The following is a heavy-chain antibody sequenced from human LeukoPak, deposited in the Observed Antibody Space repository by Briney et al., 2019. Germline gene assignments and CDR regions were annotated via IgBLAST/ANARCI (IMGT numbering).Heavy chain of an antibody. CDR1: GGSFSGYY. J-gene: IGHJ4*02. CDR2: INHSGST. D-gene: IGHD3-22*01. V-gene: IGHV4-34*01. CDR3: ARGTPATYYYDSSGYADY. Sequence: SETLTLTCAVYGGSFSGYYWSWIRQPPRKGLEWIGEINHSGSTNYNPSLKSRVTISVDTSKNQFSLKLSSVTAADTAVYYCARGTPATYYYDSSGYADYWGQGTLVTVSS.